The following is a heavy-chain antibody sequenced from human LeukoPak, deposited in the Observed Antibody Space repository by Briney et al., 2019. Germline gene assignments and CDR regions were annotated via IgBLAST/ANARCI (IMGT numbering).Heavy chain of an antibody. D-gene: IGHD6-19*01. CDR2: INYSGST. J-gene: IGHJ4*02. V-gene: IGHV4-59*01. CDR1: GGSISSYY. CDR3: ARAGWLDFDY. Sequence: SETLSLTCTVSGGSISSYYWSWIRQPPGKGLEWSGYINYSGSTNYNPSLKSRVTISIDTSKNQFSLKLSSVTAADTAVYYCARAGWLDFDYWGQGALVTVSS.